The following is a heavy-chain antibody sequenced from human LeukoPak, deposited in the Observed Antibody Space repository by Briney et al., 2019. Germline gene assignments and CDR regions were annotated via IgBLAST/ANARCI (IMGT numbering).Heavy chain of an antibody. J-gene: IGHJ6*04. V-gene: IGHV3-7*01. Sequence: GGSLRLSCAASGFTFSSYWMNWVRQTPGKGLEWVANIKQGGSEKYYVDSVRGRFTISRDNAKNSLYLQMNSLRAKDTAVYYCAELGITMIGGVWGKGTTVTISS. CDR3: AELGITMIGGV. CDR1: GFTFSSYW. CDR2: IKQGGSEK. D-gene: IGHD3-10*02.